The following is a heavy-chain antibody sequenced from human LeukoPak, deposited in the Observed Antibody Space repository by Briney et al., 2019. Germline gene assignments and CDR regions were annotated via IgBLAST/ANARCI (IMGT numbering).Heavy chain of an antibody. Sequence: GGSLRLSRAASGFAVSSNYMTWVRQAPGKGLEWVSVIYSGGSAYYADSVKGRFTISRDNSKNTLYLQMNSLRAEDTAVYYCAREFNNYDSSVYSIGYWGQGTLVTVSS. D-gene: IGHD3-22*01. V-gene: IGHV3-53*01. CDR3: AREFNNYDSSVYSIGY. CDR1: GFAVSSNY. J-gene: IGHJ4*02. CDR2: IYSGGSA.